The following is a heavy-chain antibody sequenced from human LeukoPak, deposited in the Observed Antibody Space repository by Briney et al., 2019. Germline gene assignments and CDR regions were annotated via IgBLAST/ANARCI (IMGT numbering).Heavy chain of an antibody. Sequence: SQTISLTCAISGDSVSSNRNTWNWIRQSPSRGLEWLGRTYYRSRWYYDYAISVKSRITINPDTSKNQFSLQLNSVTPEDTAVYYCARDWDCGTSSCSLSYWGQGTLVTVSS. CDR3: ARDWDCGTSSCSLSY. J-gene: IGHJ4*02. D-gene: IGHD2-15*01. V-gene: IGHV6-1*01. CDR1: GDSVSSNRNT. CDR2: TYYRSRWYY.